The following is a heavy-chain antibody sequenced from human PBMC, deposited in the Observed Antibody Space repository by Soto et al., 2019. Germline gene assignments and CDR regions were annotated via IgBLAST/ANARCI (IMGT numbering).Heavy chain of an antibody. CDR1: GDTFTSYY. CDR3: ARGRPAYYYDSSGYYFYYDY. CDR2: INPSGDT. D-gene: IGHD3-22*01. V-gene: IGHV1-46*01. Sequence: ASVKVSCKASGDTFTSYYMHWVRQAPGQGLEWMGIINPSGDTNYAQKLQGRVTMTTDTSTSTAYMELRSLRSDDTAVYYCARGRPAYYYDSSGYYFYYDYWGQGTLVTVSS. J-gene: IGHJ4*02.